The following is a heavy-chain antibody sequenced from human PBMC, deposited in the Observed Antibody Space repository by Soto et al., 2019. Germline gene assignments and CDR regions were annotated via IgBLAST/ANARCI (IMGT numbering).Heavy chain of an antibody. CDR2: ISYDGNNK. CDR3: ASAPTTVVTPYYFDY. Sequence: PGGSLRLSCAASGFTFSSYAMHWVRQAPGKGLEWVAVISYDGNNKYYADSVKGRFTISRDNSKNTLYLQMNSLRAEDTAVYYCASAPTTVVTPYYFDYWGQGTQVTVSS. V-gene: IGHV3-30-3*01. D-gene: IGHD4-17*01. CDR1: GFTFSSYA. J-gene: IGHJ4*02.